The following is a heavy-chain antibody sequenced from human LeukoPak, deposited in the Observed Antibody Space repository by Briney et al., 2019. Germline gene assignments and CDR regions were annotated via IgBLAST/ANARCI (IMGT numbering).Heavy chain of an antibody. CDR2: ISGSGGST. V-gene: IGHV3-23*01. Sequence: GGSLRLSCAASGFTFSSYAMSWVRQAPGKGLEWVSAISGSGGSTYYADSVKGRFTISRDNSENTLYLQMNSLRAEDTAVYYCARGYCSGGSCYAAILLTDYWGQGTLVTASS. J-gene: IGHJ4*02. CDR1: GFTFSSYA. D-gene: IGHD2-15*01. CDR3: ARGYCSGGSCYAAILLTDY.